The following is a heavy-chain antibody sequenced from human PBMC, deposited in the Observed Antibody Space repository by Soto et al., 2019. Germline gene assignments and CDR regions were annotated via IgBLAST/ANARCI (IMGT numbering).Heavy chain of an antibody. CDR2: IKSKTDGGTT. D-gene: IGHD4-17*01. J-gene: IGHJ3*02. V-gene: IGHV3-15*01. CDR3: TTDSVTVTTGADAFDI. CDR1: GFTFSIYA. Sequence: GGSLRLSCTASGFTFSIYAMHWVRQAPGKGLEWVGRIKSKTDGGTTDYAAPVKGRFTISRDDSKNTLYLQMNSLKTEDTAVYYCTTDSVTVTTGADAFDIWGQGTMVTVSS.